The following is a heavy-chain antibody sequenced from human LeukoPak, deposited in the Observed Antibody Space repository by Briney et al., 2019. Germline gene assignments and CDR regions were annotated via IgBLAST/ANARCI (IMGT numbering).Heavy chain of an antibody. D-gene: IGHD6-6*01. V-gene: IGHV1-69*13. J-gene: IGHJ6*02. CDR3: ARGARPGYYYYGMDV. CDR1: GGTFSSYA. CDR2: IIPIFGTA. Sequence: SVKVSCKASGGTFSSYAISWVRQAPGQGLEWMGGIIPIFGTANYAQKFQGRVTIIADESTSTAYMELSSLRSEDTAVYYCARGARPGYYYYGMDVWGQGTTVTVSS.